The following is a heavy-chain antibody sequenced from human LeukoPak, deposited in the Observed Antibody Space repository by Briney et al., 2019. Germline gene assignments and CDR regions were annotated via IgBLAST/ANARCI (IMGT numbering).Heavy chain of an antibody. V-gene: IGHV1-18*01. CDR1: GYTFTSFG. D-gene: IGHD2-2*01. CDR3: ARAQGYCSSTSCRERVRGVRAGSDY. Sequence: ASVKVSCKASGYTFTSFGISWVRQAPGQGLEWMGWISAYNGNTDYAQKLQGRVTMTTDTSTSTAYMELSSLRSEDTAVYYCARAQGYCSSTSCRERVRGVRAGSDYWGQGTLVTVSS. CDR2: ISAYNGNT. J-gene: IGHJ4*02.